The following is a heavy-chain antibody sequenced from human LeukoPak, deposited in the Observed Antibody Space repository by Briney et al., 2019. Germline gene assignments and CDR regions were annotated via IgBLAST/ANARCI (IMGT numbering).Heavy chain of an antibody. CDR1: GFTFSSYS. J-gene: IGHJ4*01. CDR3: ARDTLGEGDDSDYAVYYFDY. V-gene: IGHV3-48*01. D-gene: IGHD5-12*01. CDR2: ISSLSGTI. Sequence: GGSLRLSCAASGFTFSSYSMNWVRQAPGKGLEWVSYISSLSGTINYADSVKGRFIISRDNAKNSMFLQMNSLRAEDTAVYYCARDTLGEGDDSDYAVYYFDYWGHGTLVTVSS.